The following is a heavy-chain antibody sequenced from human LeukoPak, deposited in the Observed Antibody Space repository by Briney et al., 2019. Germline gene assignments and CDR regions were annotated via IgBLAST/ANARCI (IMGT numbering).Heavy chain of an antibody. V-gene: IGHV3-30*02. D-gene: IGHD3-22*01. CDR2: IRYDGSNK. CDR1: GFTFSSYG. J-gene: IGHJ4*02. Sequence: GGSLRLSCAASGFTFSSYGMHWVRQAPGRGLEGGAFIRYDGSNKYYADSVKGRFTISRDNSKNTLYLQMNSLRAEDTAVYYCAKNLYDSSGYYFDYWGQGTLVTVSS. CDR3: AKNLYDSSGYYFDY.